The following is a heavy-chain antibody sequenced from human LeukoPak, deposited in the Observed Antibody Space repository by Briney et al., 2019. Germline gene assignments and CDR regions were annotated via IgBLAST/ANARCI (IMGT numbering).Heavy chain of an antibody. CDR3: VTDLGSGRRNDAFDI. D-gene: IGHD3-10*01. J-gene: IGHJ3*02. Sequence: GGSLRLSCAASGFTFSHAWMNWVRQAPGKGLEWVGRIRSKTDGGTTDFAAPVRGRFSISRDDSQNRLYLQMNTLKAEDTAVYYCVTDLGSGRRNDAFDIWGQGTMVTVSS. CDR1: GFTFSHAW. CDR2: IRSKTDGGTT. V-gene: IGHV3-15*07.